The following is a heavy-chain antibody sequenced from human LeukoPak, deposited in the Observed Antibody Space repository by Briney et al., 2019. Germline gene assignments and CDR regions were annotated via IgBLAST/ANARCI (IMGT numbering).Heavy chain of an antibody. Sequence: ASVKVSCKASGYTFTGYYMHWVRQAPGQGLEWMGWINPNSGGTNYAQKFQGRVTMTRDTSISRAYMELSSLRSEDTAVYYCAAVQVGANYYFDYWGQGTLVTVSS. D-gene: IGHD1-26*01. CDR3: AAVQVGANYYFDY. CDR1: GYTFTGYY. CDR2: INPNSGGT. V-gene: IGHV1-2*02. J-gene: IGHJ4*02.